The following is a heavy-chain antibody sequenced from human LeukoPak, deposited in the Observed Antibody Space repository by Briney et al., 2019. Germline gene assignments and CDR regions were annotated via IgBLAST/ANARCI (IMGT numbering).Heavy chain of an antibody. J-gene: IGHJ6*03. Sequence: PSETLSLTCTVSGGSISSSSYYWRWIRQPPGKGLEWIGSIYYSGSTYYNPSLKSRVTISVDTSKNQFSLKLSSVTAADTAVYYCARVHNWNSRYYYYYMDVWGKGTTVTVSS. D-gene: IGHD1-7*01. CDR2: IYYSGST. CDR1: GGSISSSSYY. V-gene: IGHV4-39*07. CDR3: ARVHNWNSRYYYYYMDV.